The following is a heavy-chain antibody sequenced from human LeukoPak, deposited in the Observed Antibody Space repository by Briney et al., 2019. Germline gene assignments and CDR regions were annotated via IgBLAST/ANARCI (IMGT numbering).Heavy chain of an antibody. D-gene: IGHD1-26*01. CDR3: AKGSSYSGSLVDY. Sequence: GRSLRLSCAASGFTFSSYGMHWVRQAPGKGLEWVAVISYDGSNKYYADSVKGRFTISRDNSKNTLYLQMNSLRVEDTAVYYCAKGSSYSGSLVDYWGQGTLVTVSS. V-gene: IGHV3-30*18. J-gene: IGHJ4*02. CDR2: ISYDGSNK. CDR1: GFTFSSYG.